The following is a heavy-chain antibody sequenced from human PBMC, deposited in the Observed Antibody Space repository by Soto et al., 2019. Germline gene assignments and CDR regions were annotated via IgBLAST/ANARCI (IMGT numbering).Heavy chain of an antibody. V-gene: IGHV4-31*03. CDR1: GGSISSGGYY. CDR2: IYYSGRT. J-gene: IGHJ5*02. CDR3: ARGSFSSSSSWFDP. D-gene: IGHD6-6*01. Sequence: QVQLQESGPGLVKPSQTLSLTCTVSGGSISSGGYYWSWIRQHPGKGLEWIGYIYYSGRTYYNPSIHSRVSIAVDTTENQFSLKLTSVTAADTSVYYCARGSFSSSSSWFDPWGRGTLVTVSS.